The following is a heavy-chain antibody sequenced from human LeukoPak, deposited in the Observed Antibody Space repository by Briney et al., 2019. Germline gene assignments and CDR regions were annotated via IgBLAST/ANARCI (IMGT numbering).Heavy chain of an antibody. Sequence: PGGSLRLSCAASGFTFNSYAMSWVRQAPGKGLEWVSAISGGDGSTYYADSVKGRFTISRDNSNNTLYLQMNSLRAEDTAVYYCAKEELSAFDIWGQGTMVTVSS. CDR3: AKEELSAFDI. D-gene: IGHD3-10*01. J-gene: IGHJ3*02. CDR2: ISGGDGST. CDR1: GFTFNSYA. V-gene: IGHV3-23*01.